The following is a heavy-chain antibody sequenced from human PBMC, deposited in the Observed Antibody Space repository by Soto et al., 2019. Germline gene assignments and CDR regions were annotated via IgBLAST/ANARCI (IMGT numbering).Heavy chain of an antibody. CDR2: IYYTGST. Sequence: QVQLQESGPGLVKPSETLSLTCTVSGDSISNYYCSWIRQPPGKGLEWIGYIYYTGSTNYNPSLKRLVTMSIDTSRNQFSLNVNPVTAAYAAIYYVAGGHIDADAFDFLGQGTLVTVSS. CDR3: AGGHIDADAFDF. CDR1: GDSISNYY. V-gene: IGHV4-59*08. J-gene: IGHJ3*01. D-gene: IGHD3-9*01.